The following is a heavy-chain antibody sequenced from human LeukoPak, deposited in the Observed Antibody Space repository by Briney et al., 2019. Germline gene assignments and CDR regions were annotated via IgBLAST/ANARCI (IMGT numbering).Heavy chain of an antibody. CDR3: ARLSKSGGAYGTGWYGNLGYYYYYLDV. Sequence: PGGSLRLSCAASGFTFSSYAMHWVRQAPGKGLEWVAVISYDGSNKYYADSVKGRFTISRDNAKNSLFLQMNSLRAEDTAVYFCARLSKSGGAYGTGWYGNLGYYYYYLDVWGKGTTATASS. V-gene: IGHV3-30*04. J-gene: IGHJ6*03. D-gene: IGHD6-19*01. CDR2: ISYDGSNK. CDR1: GFTFSSYA.